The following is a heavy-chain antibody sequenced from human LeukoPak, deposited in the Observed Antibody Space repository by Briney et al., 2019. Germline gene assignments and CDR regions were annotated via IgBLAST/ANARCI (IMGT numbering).Heavy chain of an antibody. CDR1: GFTFDDYA. D-gene: IGHD3-10*01. CDR2: ISWNSGSI. CDR3: AKGRSYYGSGSFDY. V-gene: IGHV3-9*01. J-gene: IGHJ4*02. Sequence: GRSLRLSCAASGFTFDDYAMHWVRQAPGEGLEWGSGISWNSGSIGYADSVKGRFTISRDNAKSSLYLQMNSLRAEDTALYYCAKGRSYYGSGSFDYWGQGTLVTVSS.